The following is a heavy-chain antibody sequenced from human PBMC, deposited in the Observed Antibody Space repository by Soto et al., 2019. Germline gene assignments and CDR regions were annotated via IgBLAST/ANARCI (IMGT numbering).Heavy chain of an antibody. CDR2: IYQSGST. D-gene: IGHD2-21*02. V-gene: IGHV4-30-2*01. J-gene: IGHJ5*02. CDR3: ARDMSGCSRSDCYLSGWCDP. Sequence: QLQLRESGSGLVKPSQTLSLTCTVSGAPITSGAYSWSWIRQPPGKGLEWIGFIYQSGSTHYNPSLKSRVTISVARSKNHCPLQLPSLTAADTAVYYCARDMSGCSRSDCYLSGWCDPWGAGTLVTVSS. CDR1: GAPITSGAYS.